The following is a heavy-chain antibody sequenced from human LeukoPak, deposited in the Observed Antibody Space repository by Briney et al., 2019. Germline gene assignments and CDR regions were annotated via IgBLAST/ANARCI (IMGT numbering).Heavy chain of an antibody. CDR2: ISGSGGST. CDR3: AKDGGLGYCSSTSCYEDY. V-gene: IGHV3-23*01. Sequence: PGGSLRLSCAASGFTFSSYAMSWVRQAPGKGLEWVSAISGSGGSTYYADPVKGRFTISRDNSKNTLYLQMNSLRAEDTAVYYCAKDGGLGYCSSTSCYEDYWGQGTLVTVSS. CDR1: GFTFSSYA. J-gene: IGHJ4*02. D-gene: IGHD2-2*01.